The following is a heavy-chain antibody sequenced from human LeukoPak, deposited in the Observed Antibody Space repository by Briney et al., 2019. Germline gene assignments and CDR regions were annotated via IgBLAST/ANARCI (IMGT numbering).Heavy chain of an antibody. CDR3: ASCPIGTAADYYYYYMDV. CDR1: GFTFSDYY. V-gene: IGHV3-11*04. Sequence: GGSLRLSCAASGFTFSDYYMSWNRQAPGKGLEGVSYISNSGSNKYYADSVKGRFTISRDNSKNTLYMQMNSLRAEDTAVYYRASCPIGTAADYYYYYMDVWGKGTTVTVSS. CDR2: ISNSGSNK. J-gene: IGHJ6*03. D-gene: IGHD1-1*01.